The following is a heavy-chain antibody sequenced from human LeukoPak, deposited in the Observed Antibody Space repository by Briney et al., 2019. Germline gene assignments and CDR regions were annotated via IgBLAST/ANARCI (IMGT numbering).Heavy chain of an antibody. Sequence: ASVKVSCKASGYTFTGYYMHWVRQATGQGLEWMGWMNPNSGNTGYAQRFQGRVTMTRNTSISTAYMELSSLRSEDTAVYYCARGYGDYYYWGQGTLVTVSS. CDR3: ARGYGDYYY. J-gene: IGHJ4*02. CDR1: GYTFTGYY. D-gene: IGHD4-17*01. V-gene: IGHV1-8*02. CDR2: MNPNSGNT.